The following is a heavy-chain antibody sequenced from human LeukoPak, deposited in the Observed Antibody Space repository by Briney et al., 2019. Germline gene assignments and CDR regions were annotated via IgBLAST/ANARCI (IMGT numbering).Heavy chain of an antibody. Sequence: PGGSLRLSCAASGFTFSSYWMHWVRQAPGKGLVWVSRINSDGSSTSYADSVKGRFTISRDNAKNTLYLQMNSLRAEDTAVYYCARGKGGVGRIAYWGQGTLVTVSS. CDR2: INSDGSST. J-gene: IGHJ4*02. CDR1: GFTFSSYW. CDR3: ARGKGGVGRIAY. V-gene: IGHV3-74*01. D-gene: IGHD2/OR15-2a*01.